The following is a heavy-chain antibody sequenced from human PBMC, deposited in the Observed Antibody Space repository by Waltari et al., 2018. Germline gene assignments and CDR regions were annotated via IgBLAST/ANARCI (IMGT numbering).Heavy chain of an antibody. CDR2: IGSKTYGGTA. CDR1: GFTFGDHA. J-gene: IGHJ6*02. D-gene: IGHD3-16*01. V-gene: IGHV3-49*03. Sequence: EVQLVESGGGLVQPGRSLRLSCTTSGFTFGDHALSWFRQAPEKGLEWVGFIGSKTYGGTADYAASVRGRFTVSRDDSKSIAYLEMYSLKTEDTAVYYCSRVSASGDGMDVWGQGTTVTVSS. CDR3: SRVSASGDGMDV.